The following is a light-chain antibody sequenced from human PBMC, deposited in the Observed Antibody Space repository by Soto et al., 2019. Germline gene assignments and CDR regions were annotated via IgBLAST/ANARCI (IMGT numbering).Light chain of an antibody. CDR2: GAS. J-gene: IGKJ4*01. CDR1: QIVTSSY. V-gene: IGKV3-20*01. Sequence: EIVLTQSPGTLSLSPGERATLSCRASQIVTSSYLAWYQQKPGQAPRLLIYGASSRATGIPDRFSGSGSGTDFTLTSSSLEHEDFAVYYCQQYGRSPAFGGGTKVEI. CDR3: QQYGRSPA.